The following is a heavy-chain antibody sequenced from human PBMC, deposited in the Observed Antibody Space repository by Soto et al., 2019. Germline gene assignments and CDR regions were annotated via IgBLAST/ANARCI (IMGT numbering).Heavy chain of an antibody. J-gene: IGHJ4*02. CDR1: GGSIDSGAYS. V-gene: IGHV4-30-2*01. CDR3: ARIPWTQSSLDY. CDR2: VSHSGTA. D-gene: IGHD6-19*01. Sequence: SETLSLTCAVSGGSIDSGAYSLSWIRQPPGKGLEWIGYVSHSGTAYSIPSLNGRLSLSVDSSQTQFSLKLTSVTAADSAVYYCARIPWTQSSLDYWGRGILVTVSS.